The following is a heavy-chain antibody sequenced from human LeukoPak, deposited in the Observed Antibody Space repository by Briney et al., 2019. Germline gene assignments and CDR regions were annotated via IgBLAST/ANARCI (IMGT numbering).Heavy chain of an antibody. J-gene: IGHJ5*02. Sequence: GGSLRLSCAASGFTFSSYWMHWVRHAPGKGLVWVSRINSDGSSTSYADSVKGRFTISRDNAKNTLYLQMNSLRAEDTAVYYCAGESYVYNWFDLWGQGTLVTVSS. CDR2: INSDGSST. CDR3: AGESYVYNWFDL. CDR1: GFTFSSYW. D-gene: IGHD3-10*01. V-gene: IGHV3-74*01.